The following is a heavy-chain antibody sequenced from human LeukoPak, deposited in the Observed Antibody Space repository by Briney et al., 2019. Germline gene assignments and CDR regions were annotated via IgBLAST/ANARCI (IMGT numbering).Heavy chain of an antibody. CDR2: IYPSDSDT. Sequence: GESLKISCKGFGYRFTSYWIAWVRQMPGKGLEWMGIIYPSDSDTRYSPSFHGQVTISVDKSISTAYLQWSSLKASDTATYYCATSLRDGNDRDYLYYGMDVWGQGTTVTVSS. V-gene: IGHV5-51*01. J-gene: IGHJ6*02. D-gene: IGHD5-24*01. CDR3: ATSLRDGNDRDYLYYGMDV. CDR1: GYRFTSYW.